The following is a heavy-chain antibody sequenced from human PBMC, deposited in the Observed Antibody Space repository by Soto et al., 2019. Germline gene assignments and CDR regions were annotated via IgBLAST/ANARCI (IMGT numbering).Heavy chain of an antibody. CDR2: ISSSGSTI. D-gene: IGHD6-19*01. Sequence: EVQLVESGGGLVQPGGSLRLSCAASGFTFSSYEMNWVRQAPGQGLEWDSYISSSGSTIYYADSVKGRFTISRDNAKNSLDLQMNSLRAEDTAVYYCARIRVAVAGLVDYWGQGSLVTVSS. J-gene: IGHJ4*02. CDR1: GFTFSSYE. CDR3: ARIRVAVAGLVDY. V-gene: IGHV3-48*03.